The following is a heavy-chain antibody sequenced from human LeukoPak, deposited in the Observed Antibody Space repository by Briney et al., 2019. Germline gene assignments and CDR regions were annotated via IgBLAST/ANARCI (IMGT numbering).Heavy chain of an antibody. CDR3: ARENLEYGDYAIDY. J-gene: IGHJ4*02. V-gene: IGHV3-13*01. CDR1: GFIFSKYD. Sequence: GGSLRLSCAASGFIFSKYDMHWARQVTGKGLEWVSGIDRDGVTYYSGSVKGRFTSSRENAKNSLDLQMNTLRAGDTGVYYCARENLEYGDYAIDYWGQGILVIVSS. D-gene: IGHD4-17*01. CDR2: IDRDGVT.